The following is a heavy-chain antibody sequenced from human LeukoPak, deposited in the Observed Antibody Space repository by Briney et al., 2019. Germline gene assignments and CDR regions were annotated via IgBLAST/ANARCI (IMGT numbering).Heavy chain of an antibody. V-gene: IGHV1-18*01. J-gene: IGHJ3*02. CDR3: ARDLYYYDSSGYHDVFDI. Sequence: GASVKVSCKASGYTFTSYGISWVRQAPGQGLEWMGWISAYHGNTYYAQKLQGRVTLTTDTSTNTAYMELRSLRSGDTAVYYCARDLYYYDSSGYHDVFDIWGQGTMVTVSS. CDR1: GYTFTSYG. CDR2: ISAYHGNT. D-gene: IGHD3-22*01.